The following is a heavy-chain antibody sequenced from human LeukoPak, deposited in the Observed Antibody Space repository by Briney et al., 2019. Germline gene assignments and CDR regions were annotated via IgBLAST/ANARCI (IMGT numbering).Heavy chain of an antibody. Sequence: GGSLRLSCAASGFTFSNYEMYWVRQAPGKGLEWVSVIYGGSTTYYADSVKGRFTISRDNSRNTLYLQMNSLRAEDTAVYYCAKDLQGYTAMITWGQGTLVTVSS. CDR2: IYGGSTT. V-gene: IGHV3-66*01. CDR3: AKDLQGYTAMIT. J-gene: IGHJ5*02. D-gene: IGHD5-18*01. CDR1: GFTFSNYE.